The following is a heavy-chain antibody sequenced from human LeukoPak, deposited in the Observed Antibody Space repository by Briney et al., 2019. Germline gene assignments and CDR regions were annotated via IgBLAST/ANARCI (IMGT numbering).Heavy chain of an antibody. J-gene: IGHJ4*02. CDR3: ARGSGFDY. CDR2: ISSCSSTI. Sequence: GGSLRLSCAASGFTFSSYSMNWVRQAPGKGLEWVSYISSCSSTIYYADSVKGRFTISRDNAKNSLYLQMNSLRAEDTAVYYCARGSGFDYWGQGTLVTVSS. CDR1: GFTFSSYS. V-gene: IGHV3-48*01.